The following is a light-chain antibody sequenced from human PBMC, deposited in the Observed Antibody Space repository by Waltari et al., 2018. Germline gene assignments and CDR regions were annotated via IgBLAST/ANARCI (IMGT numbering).Light chain of an antibody. CDR3: QHYVSLPAT. V-gene: IGKV3-20*01. CDR1: QSVSRT. J-gene: IGKJ1*01. Sequence: EIVLTQSPGTLFLSPGEGATLPCRARQSVSRTLAWYQQKPGQAPRLLIEGASSRATGIPDRLSGSGSGTDFSLTISRLEPDDSAVYFCQHYVSLPATFGQGTKVEIK. CDR2: GAS.